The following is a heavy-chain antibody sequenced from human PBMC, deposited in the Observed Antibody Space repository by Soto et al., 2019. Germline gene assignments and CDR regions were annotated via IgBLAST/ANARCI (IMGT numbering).Heavy chain of an antibody. D-gene: IGHD5-12*01. V-gene: IGHV6-1*01. CDR1: GDSVSSNTAS. CDR3: AKGDNLGPKTGYAFDP. CDR2: TYFRSKWYN. Sequence: SQTRSLTCAISGDSVSSNTASWNWIRQSPSRGLEWLGRTYFRSKWYNDYAVSVKSRIIINPDTSNNQFSLQLNSVTPEDMAVYFCAKGDNLGPKTGYAFDPWGQGIMVTVSS. J-gene: IGHJ5*02.